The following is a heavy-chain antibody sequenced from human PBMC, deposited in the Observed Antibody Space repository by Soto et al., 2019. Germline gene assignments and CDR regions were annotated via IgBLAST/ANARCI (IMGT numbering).Heavy chain of an antibody. J-gene: IGHJ4*02. CDR3: ARAYLTGITGTSFDY. V-gene: IGHV1-3*01. CDR1: GYTFTSYA. Sequence: ASVKVSCKASGYTFTSYAMHWVRQAPGQRLEWMGWINAGNGNTKYSQKFQGRVTITRDTSASTAYMELSSLRSEDTAVYYCARAYLTGITGTSFDYWGQGTLVTVSS. CDR2: INAGNGNT. D-gene: IGHD1-20*01.